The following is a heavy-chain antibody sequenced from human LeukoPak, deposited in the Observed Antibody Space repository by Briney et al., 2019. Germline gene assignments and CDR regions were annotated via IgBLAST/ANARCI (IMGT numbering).Heavy chain of an antibody. Sequence: PSETLSLTCTVSGDSISSFYWSWIRQPPGMGLEWIGCIYYSGSTNYNPSLKSRVTISVDTSKNQFSLKLSSVTAADTAVYYCARGVVIVPASFDYWGQGTLVTVSS. D-gene: IGHD2-2*01. CDR3: ARGVVIVPASFDY. CDR2: IYYSGST. V-gene: IGHV4-59*01. CDR1: GDSISSFY. J-gene: IGHJ4*02.